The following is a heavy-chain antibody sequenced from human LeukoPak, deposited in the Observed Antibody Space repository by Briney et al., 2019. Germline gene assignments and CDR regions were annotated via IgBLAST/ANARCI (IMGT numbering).Heavy chain of an antibody. D-gene: IGHD6-19*01. J-gene: IGHJ4*02. V-gene: IGHV3-30*18. CDR1: GFTFSDYY. CDR2: ISDDGINQ. CDR3: AKERTSSGWVYFFDY. Sequence: GGSLRLSCAASGFTFSDYYMSWIRQAPGKGLEWVAVISDDGINQYYADSVRGRFTISRDNSKNTLYLQMNSLRDEDTAVYYCAKERTSSGWVYFFDYWGRGTLVTVSS.